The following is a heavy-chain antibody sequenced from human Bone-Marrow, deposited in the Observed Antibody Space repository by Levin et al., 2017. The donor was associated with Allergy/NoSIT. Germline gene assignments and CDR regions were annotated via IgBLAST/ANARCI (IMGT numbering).Heavy chain of an antibody. V-gene: IGHV5-51*01. CDR3: ARVSYSGYEFGS. CDR2: IYPSDSDT. Sequence: GESLKISCKASGYSFTTNWIGWVRQMPGKGLEWIGVIYPSDSDTRYSPSFQGQVTISADKSIITTYLQWSSLKASDTAMYYCARVSYSGYEFGSWGQGTLVTVSS. D-gene: IGHD5-12*01. CDR1: GYSFTTNW. J-gene: IGHJ5*02.